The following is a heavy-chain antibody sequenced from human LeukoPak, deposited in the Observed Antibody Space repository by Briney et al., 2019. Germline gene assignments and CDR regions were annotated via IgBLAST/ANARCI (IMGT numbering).Heavy chain of an antibody. CDR2: IRYDGSNK. CDR3: AKVLWLDSPRSSDAFDI. D-gene: IGHD3-10*01. V-gene: IGHV3-30*02. CDR1: GFTFSSYG. Sequence: GGSLRLSCAASGFTFSSYGMHWVRQAPGKGLEWVAFIRYDGSNKYYADSVKGRFTISRDNSKNTLYLQMNSLRAEDTAVYYCAKVLWLDSPRSSDAFDIWGQGTMVTVSS. J-gene: IGHJ3*02.